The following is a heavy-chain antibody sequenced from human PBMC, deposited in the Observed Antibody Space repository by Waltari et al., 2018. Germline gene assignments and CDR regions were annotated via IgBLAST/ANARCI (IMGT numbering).Heavy chain of an antibody. CDR2: MSHSGST. CDR1: GGSFRGSD. V-gene: IGHV4-34*01. D-gene: IGHD3-10*01. Sequence: QVQLEQWGAGLLRPSETLALTCAVHGGSFRGSDWTWIRQPPGKGLEWFGEMSHSGSTNYNPSLTSQVTISVDTSKNQCYLKLSSVTAADTGVYDCARGAGSGRYYYYYGMDVWGQGTTVTVSS. CDR3: ARGAGSGRYYYYYGMDV. J-gene: IGHJ6*02.